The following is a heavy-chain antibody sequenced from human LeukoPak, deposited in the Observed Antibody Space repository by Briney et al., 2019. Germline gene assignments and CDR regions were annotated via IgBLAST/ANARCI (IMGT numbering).Heavy chain of an antibody. J-gene: IGHJ4*02. D-gene: IGHD5-12*01. CDR2: IYYSGST. Sequence: PSETLSLTCTVSGYSISSGYYWSWIRQPPGKGLEWIGYIYYSGSTNYNPSLKSRVTISVDTSKNQFSLKLSSVTAADTAVYYCARVTVNIVATTAHYYFDYWGQGTLVTVSS. V-gene: IGHV4-61*01. CDR3: ARVTVNIVATTAHYYFDY. CDR1: GYSISSGYY.